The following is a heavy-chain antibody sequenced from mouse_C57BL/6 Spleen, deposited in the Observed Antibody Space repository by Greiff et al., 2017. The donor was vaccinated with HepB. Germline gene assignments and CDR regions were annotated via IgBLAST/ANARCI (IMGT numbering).Heavy chain of an antibody. CDR2: IDPEDGET. J-gene: IGHJ1*03. CDR3: ARSDYYGSSPGYFDV. Sequence: EVQLQQSGAELVKPGASVKLSCTASGFNIKDYYMHWVKQRTEQGLEWIGRIDPEDGETKYAPKFQGKATITADTSYNTAYLQLSSLTSEETAVYDCARSDYYGSSPGYFDVWGTGTTVTVSS. D-gene: IGHD1-1*01. V-gene: IGHV14-2*01. CDR1: GFNIKDYY.